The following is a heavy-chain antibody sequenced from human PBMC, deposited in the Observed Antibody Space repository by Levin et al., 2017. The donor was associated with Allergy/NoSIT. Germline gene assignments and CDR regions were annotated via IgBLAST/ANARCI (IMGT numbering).Heavy chain of an antibody. CDR3: ANPAPVGQWLVWGFDY. D-gene: IGHD6-19*01. J-gene: IGHJ4*02. CDR2: ISGSGGST. V-gene: IGHV3-23*01. Sequence: PGGSLRLSCAASGFTFSSYAMSWVRQAPGKGLEWVSAISGSGGSTYYADSVKGRFTISRDNSKNTLYLQMNSLRAEDTAVYYCANPAPVGQWLVWGFDYWGQGTLVTVSS. CDR1: GFTFSSYA.